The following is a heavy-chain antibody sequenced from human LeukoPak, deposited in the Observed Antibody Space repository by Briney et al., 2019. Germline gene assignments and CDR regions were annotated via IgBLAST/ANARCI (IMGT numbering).Heavy chain of an antibody. CDR3: AKAAVSGWSRTTQFDY. CDR2: ISYDGSNK. V-gene: IGHV3-30*18. CDR1: GFTFSSYG. Sequence: GGSLRLSCAASGFTFSSYGMHWVRQAPGKGLEWVAVISYDGSNKYYADSVKGRFTISRDNSKNTLYLQMNSLRAEDTAVYYCAKAAVSGWSRTTQFDYWGQGTLVTVSS. J-gene: IGHJ4*02. D-gene: IGHD6-19*01.